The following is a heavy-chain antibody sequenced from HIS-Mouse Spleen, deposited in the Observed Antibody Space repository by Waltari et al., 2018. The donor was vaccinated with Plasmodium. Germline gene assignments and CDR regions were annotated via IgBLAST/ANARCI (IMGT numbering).Heavy chain of an antibody. D-gene: IGHD6-13*01. CDR3: ASSWYWYFDL. Sequence: EVQLVESGGGLVQPGGSLRLSCAASGFTFSSYWMSWVRQAPGKGVEGVANIKQDGSVKYYVDSVKGRFTISRDNAKNSLYLQMNSLRAEDTAVYYCASSWYWYFDLWGRGTLVTVSS. V-gene: IGHV3-7*01. CDR1: GFTFSSYW. J-gene: IGHJ2*01. CDR2: IKQDGSVK.